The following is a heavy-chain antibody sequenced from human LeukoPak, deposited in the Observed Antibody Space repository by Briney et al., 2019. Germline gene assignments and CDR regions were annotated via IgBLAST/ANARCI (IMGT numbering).Heavy chain of an antibody. CDR2: IYTSGST. J-gene: IGHJ5*02. CDR3: AREVWFGEFVNWFDP. CDR1: GGSISSYY. V-gene: IGHV4-4*07. D-gene: IGHD3-10*01. Sequence: SETLSLTCTVSGGSISSYYWSWIRQPAGRGLEWIGRIYTSGSTNYNPSLKRRVTMSVDTSKNQFSLKLSSVTAADTAVYYCAREVWFGEFVNWFDPWGQGTLVTVSS.